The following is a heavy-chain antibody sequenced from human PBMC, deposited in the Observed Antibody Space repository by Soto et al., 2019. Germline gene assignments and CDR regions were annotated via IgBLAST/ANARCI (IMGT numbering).Heavy chain of an antibody. J-gene: IGHJ4*02. D-gene: IGHD3-22*01. CDR2: VKSEGSGGTT. CDR3: TTDRYYYDSSGYYPVFDY. CDR1: GFTFSNAW. V-gene: IGHV3-15*07. Sequence: EVQLVESGGGLVKPGGSLRLSCAASGFTFSNAWMTWVRQAPGKGLEWVGRVKSEGSGGTTDYAAPVKGRFTISRDDSKNMLYLQMNSLKAEDTAVYFCTTDRYYYDSSGYYPVFDYWGQGTLVTVSS.